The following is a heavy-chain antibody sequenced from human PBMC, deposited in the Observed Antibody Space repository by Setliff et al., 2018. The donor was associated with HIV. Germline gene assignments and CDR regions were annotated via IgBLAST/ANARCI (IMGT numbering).Heavy chain of an antibody. V-gene: IGHV1-18*01. D-gene: IGHD6-19*01. CDR3: ARKYGSGWSDIYYYYMDV. Sequence: GASVKVSCKASGYTLTSYGINWVRQAPGQGLEWMGWISAYNGNTSYAQKLQGRVTMTTDTSTSTAYMELRSLGSDDTAVYYCARKYGSGWSDIYYYYMDVWGKGTTVTVSS. CDR2: ISAYNGNT. CDR1: GYTLTSYG. J-gene: IGHJ6*03.